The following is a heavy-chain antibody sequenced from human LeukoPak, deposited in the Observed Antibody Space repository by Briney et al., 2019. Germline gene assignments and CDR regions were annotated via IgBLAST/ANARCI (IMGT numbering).Heavy chain of an antibody. V-gene: IGHV4-34*01. J-gene: IGHJ6*03. CDR1: GGSFSGYY. D-gene: IGHD3-3*01. CDR2: INHSGST. Sequence: PSETLSLTCAVYGGSFSGYYWSWIRQPPGKGLEWIGEINHSGSTNYNPSLKSRVTISVDTSKNQFSLKLSSVTAADTAVYYCARALRGHYDFWSGYYFSGYYMDVWGKGTTVTVSS. CDR3: ARALRGHYDFWSGYYFSGYYMDV.